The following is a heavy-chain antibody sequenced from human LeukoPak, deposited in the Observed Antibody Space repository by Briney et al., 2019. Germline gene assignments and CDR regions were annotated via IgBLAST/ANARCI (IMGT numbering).Heavy chain of an antibody. Sequence: ASVKVPCKASGYTFSSYYMHWVRQAPGQGLEWMGIINPSGGSTSYAQKFQGRVTMTRDTSTSTVYMELSSLRSEDTAVYYCARDPTYYYDSSGYPLYYFDYWGQGTLVTVSS. D-gene: IGHD3-22*01. J-gene: IGHJ4*02. CDR2: INPSGGST. CDR3: ARDPTYYYDSSGYPLYYFDY. V-gene: IGHV1-46*03. CDR1: GYTFSSYY.